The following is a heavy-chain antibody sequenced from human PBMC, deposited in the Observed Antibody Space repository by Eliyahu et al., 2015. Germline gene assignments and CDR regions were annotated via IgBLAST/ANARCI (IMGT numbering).Heavy chain of an antibody. CDR1: GYRFTGYY. J-gene: IGHJ3*02. D-gene: IGHD3-10*01. V-gene: IGHV1-2*02. Sequence: QVQLVQSGAEVKKPGASVKVSCKASGYRFTGYYIHWVRQAPGQGLEWXGWINPDSGGTNYAQKFQGRVTMTRDTSISTAYMELSRLMYDDAAVYYCARQFYNDSGAVDGAFDIWGQGTMVTVSS. CDR3: ARQFYNDSGAVDGAFDI. CDR2: INPDSGGT.